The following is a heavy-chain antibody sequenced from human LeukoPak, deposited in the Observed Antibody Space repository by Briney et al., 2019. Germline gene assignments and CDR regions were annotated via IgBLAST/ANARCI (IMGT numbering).Heavy chain of an antibody. CDR1: VYTFTSYY. CDR2: INPSGGST. V-gene: IGHV1-46*01. CDR3: ARNRIQLWLKKNYFDY. J-gene: IGHJ4*02. D-gene: IGHD5-18*01. Sequence: ASVKVSCMASVYTFTSYYMHSVRQAPGQGREWMGLINPSGGSTSYAQKFQGRVTMTRDTSTSTVYMELSSLRSEDTAVYYCARNRIQLWLKKNYFDYWGQGTLVTVSS.